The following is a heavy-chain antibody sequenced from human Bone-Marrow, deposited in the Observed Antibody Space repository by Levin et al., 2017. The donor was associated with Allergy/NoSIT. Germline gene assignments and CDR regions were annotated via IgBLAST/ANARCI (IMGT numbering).Heavy chain of an antibody. J-gene: IGHJ6*02. Sequence: ASVKVSCKASGYTFTNYNINWVRQATGQGLEWMGWMNPHSGKTGYAQKFQGRLTMTRDISTATAFMELSSLGSDDTAVYFCARWDSGFIRGDYQNFGMDVWGQGTAVTVSS. CDR3: ARWDSGFIRGDYQNFGMDV. D-gene: IGHD3-10*01. CDR1: GYTFTNYN. CDR2: MNPHSGKT. V-gene: IGHV1-8*01.